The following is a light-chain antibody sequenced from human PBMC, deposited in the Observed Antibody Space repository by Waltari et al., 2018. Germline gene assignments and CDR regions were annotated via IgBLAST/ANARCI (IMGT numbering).Light chain of an antibody. Sequence: DIVMTQSPESLAVPLGETATIDSKSSQSVLYSSNDKNYFAWYQQKPGQPPKLLIYWASTRESGVPDRFSGSGSGTDFTLTISSLQAEDAAVYYCQQYYNDATSGQGTKVEIK. CDR3: QQYYNDAT. CDR1: QSVLYSSNDKNY. J-gene: IGKJ1*01. V-gene: IGKV4-1*01. CDR2: WAS.